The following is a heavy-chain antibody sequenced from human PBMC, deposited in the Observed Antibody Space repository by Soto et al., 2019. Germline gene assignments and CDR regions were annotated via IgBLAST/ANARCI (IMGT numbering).Heavy chain of an antibody. V-gene: IGHV3-23*01. CDR3: AKEGSSSWYWRPNWFDP. D-gene: IGHD6-13*01. CDR2: ISGSGGST. CDR1: RFTFRTYA. J-gene: IGHJ5*02. Sequence: PGGSLRLSCTASRFTFRTYAMTWIRQAPRKGLEWVSAISGSGGSTYYADSVKGRFTISRDNSKNTLYLQMNSLRAEDTAVYYCAKEGSSSWYWRPNWFDPWGQGTLVTVSS.